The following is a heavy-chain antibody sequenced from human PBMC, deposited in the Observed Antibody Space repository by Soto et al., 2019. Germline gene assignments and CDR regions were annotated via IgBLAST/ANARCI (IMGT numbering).Heavy chain of an antibody. Sequence: PGGSLRLSCAASGFTFSSYSMNWVRQAPGKGLEWVSSISSSSSYIYYADSVKGRFTISRDNAKNSLYLQMNSLRAEDTAVYYCARAGSDLYYDFWSGYYGSHMDVWGKGTTVTVSS. V-gene: IGHV3-21*01. CDR3: ARAGSDLYYDFWSGYYGSHMDV. D-gene: IGHD3-3*01. CDR2: ISSSSSYI. CDR1: GFTFSSYS. J-gene: IGHJ6*03.